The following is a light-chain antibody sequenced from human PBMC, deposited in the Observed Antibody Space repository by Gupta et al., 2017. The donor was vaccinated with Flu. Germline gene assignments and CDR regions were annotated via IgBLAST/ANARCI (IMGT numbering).Light chain of an antibody. CDR1: QSVDSSY. Sequence: GTLSLSPGDRATLSCRASQSVDSSYLAWYQQKPGQAPRLLIYGAITRATGIPDRFSGSGSGTDFTLTISRLEPEDFAVYLCQQYDSPPRTFGRGTTLEIK. CDR2: GAI. V-gene: IGKV3-20*01. CDR3: QQYDSPPRT. J-gene: IGKJ2*01.